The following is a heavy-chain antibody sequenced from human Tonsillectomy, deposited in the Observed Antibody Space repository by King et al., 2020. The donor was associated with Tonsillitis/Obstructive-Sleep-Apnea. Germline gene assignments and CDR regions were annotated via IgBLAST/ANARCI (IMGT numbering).Heavy chain of an antibody. CDR3: AREGYDRYGYYFLYYMDV. V-gene: IGHV3-30*04. CDR1: GFTFSSYV. CDR2: ISYDGSNK. D-gene: IGHD3-22*01. Sequence: VQLVESGGGVVQPGRSLRLSCAASGFTFSSYVMHWVRQAPGKGLEWVAVISYDGSNKYYADSVKGRFTICRDNSKNKLYLQMNSLRGEDTAVYYCAREGYDRYGYYFLYYMDVWGKGTAVTVSS. J-gene: IGHJ6*03.